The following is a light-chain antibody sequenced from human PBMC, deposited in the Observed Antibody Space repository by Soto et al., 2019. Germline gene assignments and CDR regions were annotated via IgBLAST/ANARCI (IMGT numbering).Light chain of an antibody. Sequence: EIVMTQSPATLSVSPGERATLSCRASQTISNHLAWYQHKPGQAPRLLIYSASTRATGIPARFSGSGSGTEFPLTISSLQSEDFAIYYCQQYNKWLSLTFGGGTKVEIK. CDR1: QTISNH. V-gene: IGKV3-15*01. J-gene: IGKJ4*01. CDR2: SAS. CDR3: QQYNKWLSLT.